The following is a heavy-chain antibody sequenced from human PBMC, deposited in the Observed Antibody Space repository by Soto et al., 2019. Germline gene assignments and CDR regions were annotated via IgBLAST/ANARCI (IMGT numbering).Heavy chain of an antibody. CDR3: ASSYGSGYRAFDY. Sequence: QVQLVQSGAEVKRPGSSVKVSCKASGDTFNFYSINWVRQAPGVGLEWVGRVNPILSMSNYAQRFQGRVTMTADKSTSTAYMKLRSLGSEDTAIYYCASSYGSGYRAFDYWGQGALVTVSS. CDR2: VNPILSMS. J-gene: IGHJ4*02. D-gene: IGHD3-10*01. CDR1: GDTFNFYS. V-gene: IGHV1-69*04.